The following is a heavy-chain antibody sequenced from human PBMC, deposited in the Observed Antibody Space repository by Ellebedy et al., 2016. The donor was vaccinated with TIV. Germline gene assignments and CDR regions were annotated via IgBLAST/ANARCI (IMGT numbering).Heavy chain of an antibody. CDR3: VKSKKGSSCSPPDY. CDR2: ISSNGGST. J-gene: IGHJ4*02. Sequence: GGSLRLXXSASGFTFSSYAMHWVRQAPGKGLEYVSAISSNGGSTYYADSVKGRFTISRDNSKNTLYLQMSSLRAEDTAVYYCVKSKKGSSCSPPDYWGQGTLVTVSS. CDR1: GFTFSSYA. D-gene: IGHD6-13*01. V-gene: IGHV3-64D*06.